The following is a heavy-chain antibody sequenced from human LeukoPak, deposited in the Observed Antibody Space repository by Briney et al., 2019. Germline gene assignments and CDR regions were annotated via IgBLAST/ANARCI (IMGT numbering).Heavy chain of an antibody. CDR1: GFTFSIYS. J-gene: IGHJ5*02. Sequence: GGSLRLSCAASGFTFSIYSMNWVRQAPGKGLEWVSSISSSSSYIYYADSVKGRFTISRDNAKNSLYLQMNSLRAEDTAVYYCAREGDTHWFDPWGQGTLVTVSS. CDR3: AREGDTHWFDP. V-gene: IGHV3-21*01. D-gene: IGHD3-16*01. CDR2: ISSSSSYI.